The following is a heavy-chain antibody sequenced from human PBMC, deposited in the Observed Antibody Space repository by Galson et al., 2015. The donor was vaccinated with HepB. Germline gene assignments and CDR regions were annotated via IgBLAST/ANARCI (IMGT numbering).Heavy chain of an antibody. CDR3: ATIVGATTGLYYFDY. V-gene: IGHV1-24*01. CDR1: GYTLTELS. Sequence: SVKVSCKVSGYTLTELSMHWVRQAPGKGLEWMGGFDPEDGETIYAQKFQGRVTMTEDTSTDTAYMELSSLRSEDTAVYYRATIVGATTGLYYFDYWGQGTLVTVSS. CDR2: FDPEDGET. J-gene: IGHJ4*02. D-gene: IGHD1-26*01.